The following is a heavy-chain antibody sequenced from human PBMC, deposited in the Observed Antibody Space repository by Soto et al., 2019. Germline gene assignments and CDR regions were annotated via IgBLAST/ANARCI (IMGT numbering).Heavy chain of an antibody. Sequence: QLQLQESGSGLVKPSQTLSLTCAVSGGSISSGSYSWSWIRQPPGKALEWIGYIYRSGSTYYNPSLKIRVTLSVDRSKNQFSLKLNSVTAADTAVYYCARELGYCGGNCYPYGMDVWGQGTTVTVSS. J-gene: IGHJ6*02. CDR1: GGSISSGSYS. D-gene: IGHD2-21*02. CDR3: ARELGYCGGNCYPYGMDV. V-gene: IGHV4-30-2*01. CDR2: IYRSGST.